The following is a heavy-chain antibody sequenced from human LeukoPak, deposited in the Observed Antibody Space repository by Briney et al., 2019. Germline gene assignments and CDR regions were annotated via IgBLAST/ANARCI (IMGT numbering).Heavy chain of an antibody. V-gene: IGHV3-74*01. Sequence: GGSLRLSCAASGFTFSSYWMHWVRHSPEKGQVWVSRIDNNGRDTIYADSVKGRFTISRDNTRNTLHLQLGSLRVEDTAIYYCARGGGDHAFDIWGQGTMVTVSS. CDR2: IDNNGRDT. CDR3: ARGGGDHAFDI. D-gene: IGHD2-21*02. CDR1: GFTFSSYW. J-gene: IGHJ3*02.